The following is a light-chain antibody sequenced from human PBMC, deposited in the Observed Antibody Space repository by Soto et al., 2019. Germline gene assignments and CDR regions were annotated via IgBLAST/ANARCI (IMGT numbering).Light chain of an antibody. CDR1: SSDVGGYNY. V-gene: IGLV2-8*01. CDR3: SSYTSTFTLVV. CDR2: EVS. J-gene: IGLJ1*01. Sequence: QSALTQPPSASGSPGQSVTISCTGTSSDVGGYNYVSWYQQHPGKAPKLMIYEVSKRPSGVPDRFSGSKSGNTASLTVSGLQVEDEADYYCSSYTSTFTLVVFGTGTKLTVL.